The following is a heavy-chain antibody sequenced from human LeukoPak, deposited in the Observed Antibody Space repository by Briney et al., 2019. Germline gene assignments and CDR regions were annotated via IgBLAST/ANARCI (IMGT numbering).Heavy chain of an antibody. CDR3: ARPVVTTAEYYFHY. V-gene: IGHV4-38-2*02. CDR2: IYYSGST. J-gene: IGHJ4*02. CDR1: GYSISSGYY. Sequence: PSETLSLTCTVSGYSISSGYYWGWIRQPPGKGLEWIGSIYYSGSTYYNPSLKSRVTISVDTSKNQFSLKLSSVTAADTAVYYCARPVVTTAEYYFHYWGQGTLVTVSS. D-gene: IGHD4-23*01.